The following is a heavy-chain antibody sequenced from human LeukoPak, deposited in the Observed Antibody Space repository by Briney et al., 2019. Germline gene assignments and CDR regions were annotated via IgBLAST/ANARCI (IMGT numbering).Heavy chain of an antibody. D-gene: IGHD6-13*01. J-gene: IGHJ4*02. CDR2: ISSNSSTI. CDR3: ARDGVQQQLVKGDY. V-gene: IGHV3-48*01. Sequence: GGSLRLSCAASGFTFSSYSMNWVREAPGKGLEWVSYISSNSSTIYSVDSVKGRFTISGDNANNSLYLQMNSLRAEDTAVYYCARDGVQQQLVKGDYWGQGTLVTVSS. CDR1: GFTFSSYS.